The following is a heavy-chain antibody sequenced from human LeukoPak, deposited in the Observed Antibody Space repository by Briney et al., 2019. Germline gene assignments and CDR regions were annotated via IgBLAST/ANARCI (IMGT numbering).Heavy chain of an antibody. D-gene: IGHD3-10*01. Sequence: GGSLRLSCAASGFTFSSYEMNWVRQAPGRGLEWVSYISGSGVTMYYADSVKGRFTISRDNAKNSLFLQLNSLRAEDTAVYYCARKTYYYDSGSYSKSYYFDYWGQGTLVTVSS. CDR1: GFTFSSYE. CDR3: ARKTYYYDSGSYSKSYYFDY. J-gene: IGHJ4*02. CDR2: ISGSGVTM. V-gene: IGHV3-48*03.